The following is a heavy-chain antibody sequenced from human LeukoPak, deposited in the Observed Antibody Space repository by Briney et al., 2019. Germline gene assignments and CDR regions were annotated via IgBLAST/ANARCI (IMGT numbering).Heavy chain of an antibody. CDR3: ARELFTMVRVVQNAFDI. V-gene: IGHV3-7*01. CDR1: GFTFSSYW. CDR2: IKQDGSEK. D-gene: IGHD3-10*01. Sequence: GGSLRLSCAASGFTFSSYWMSWVRQAPGKGLEWVANIKQDGSEKYYVDSVKGRFTISRDNAKNSLYLQMNSLRAEDTAVYYCARELFTMVRVVQNAFDIWGQGTMVTVSS. J-gene: IGHJ3*02.